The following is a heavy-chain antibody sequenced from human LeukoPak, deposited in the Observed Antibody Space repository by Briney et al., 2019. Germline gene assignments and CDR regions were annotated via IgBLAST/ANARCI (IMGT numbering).Heavy chain of an antibody. Sequence: SETLSLTCTVSGGSISSSSYYWGWIRQPPGKGLEWIGSIYYSGSTYYNPSLKSRVTISVDTSKNQFSLKLSSVTAADTAVYYCAREIPPAAMGYYYYYYGMDVWGQGTTVTVSS. V-gene: IGHV4-39*07. J-gene: IGHJ6*02. CDR2: IYYSGST. D-gene: IGHD2-2*01. CDR1: GGSISSSSYY. CDR3: AREIPPAAMGYYYYYYGMDV.